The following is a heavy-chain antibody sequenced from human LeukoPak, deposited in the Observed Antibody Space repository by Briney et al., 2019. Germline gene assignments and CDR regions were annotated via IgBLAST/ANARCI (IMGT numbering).Heavy chain of an antibody. CDR3: ARRGVVPAVFDY. Sequence: SETLSLTCAVYGGSFSGYYWSWIRQPPGKGLEWIGEINHSGSTNYNPSLKSRVTISVYTSKNQFSLKLSSVTAADTAVYYCARRGVVPAVFDYWGQGTLVTVSS. J-gene: IGHJ4*02. D-gene: IGHD2-2*01. CDR1: GGSFSGYY. CDR2: INHSGST. V-gene: IGHV4-34*01.